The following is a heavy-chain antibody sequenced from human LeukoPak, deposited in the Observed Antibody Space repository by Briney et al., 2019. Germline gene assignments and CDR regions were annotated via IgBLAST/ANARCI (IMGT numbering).Heavy chain of an antibody. V-gene: IGHV3-30*18. CDR2: ISYDGSNK. Sequence: PGGSLRLSCAASGFTFSSYGMHWVRQAPGKGLEWVAVISYDGSNKYYADSVKGRFTISRDNSKNTLYLQMNSLRAEDTAVYYCAKISEADWGQGTLVTVSS. J-gene: IGHJ4*02. D-gene: IGHD3-16*02. CDR1: GFTFSSYG. CDR3: AKISEAD.